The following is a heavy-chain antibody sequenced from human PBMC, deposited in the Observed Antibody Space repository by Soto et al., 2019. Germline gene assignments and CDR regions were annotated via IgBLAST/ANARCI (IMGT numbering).Heavy chain of an antibody. CDR3: ARSLLKVILPLGY. CDR1: GYTFSGYY. J-gene: IGHJ4*02. V-gene: IGHV1-2*02. D-gene: IGHD3-3*02. Sequence: ASVKVSCKASGYTFSGYYMHWVRQAPGQGLEWMGWINTLSGDTSFPQKFQGRLAMTRDTSIDTAFMEVSRLTSDDTAIYYCARSLLKVILPLGYWGQGTLVTLSS. CDR2: INTLSGDT.